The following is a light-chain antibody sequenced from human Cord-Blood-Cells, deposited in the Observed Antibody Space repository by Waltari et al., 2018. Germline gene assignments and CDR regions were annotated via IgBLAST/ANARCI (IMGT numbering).Light chain of an antibody. V-gene: IGLV2-14*03. CDR1: SGAVGGYNY. J-gene: IGLJ3*02. CDR2: DVS. Sequence: QSALTQPASVSGSPGQSITISCTGTSGAVGGYNYVSWYQQHPGKAPKHMIYDVSNRPSGLSNRFSGSKSGNTASLTISGLQAEDEADYYCSSYTSSSTRVFGGGTKLTVL. CDR3: SSYTSSSTRV.